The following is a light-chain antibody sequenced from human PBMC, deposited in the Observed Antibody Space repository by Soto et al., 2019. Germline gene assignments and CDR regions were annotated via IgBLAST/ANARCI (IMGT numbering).Light chain of an antibody. V-gene: IGKV3-11*01. CDR2: DAS. CDR1: QSVSSY. J-gene: IGKJ4*01. Sequence: EIVLKQSPATLSLSPGERATLSCRASQSVSSYLAWYQQKPGQAPRLLIYDASNRATGIPVRFSGSGSGTDFTLTISSLEPEDFAVYYCQQRSNWPPSLTFGGGTKVAIK. CDR3: QQRSNWPPSLT.